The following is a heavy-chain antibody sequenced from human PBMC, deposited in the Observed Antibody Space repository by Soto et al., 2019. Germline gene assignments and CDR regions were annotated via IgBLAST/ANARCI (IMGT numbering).Heavy chain of an antibody. CDR2: ISGSGGST. D-gene: IGHD3-9*01. J-gene: IGHJ3*02. CDR1: GFTFSSYA. V-gene: IGHV3-23*01. CDR3: RYYDSLTGYPKRAAFDI. Sequence: EVQLLESGGGLVQPGGSLRLSCAASGFTFSSYAMSWVRQAPGKGLEWVSAISGSGGSTYYADSVKGRFTISRDNSKNTLYLQMNSLRAEDTAVYYCRYYDSLTGYPKRAAFDIWGQGTMVTVSS.